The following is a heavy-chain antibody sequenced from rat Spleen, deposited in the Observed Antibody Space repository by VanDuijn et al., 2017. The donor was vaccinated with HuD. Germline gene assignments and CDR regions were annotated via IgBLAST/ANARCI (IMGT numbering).Heavy chain of an antibody. J-gene: IGHJ2*01. V-gene: IGHV5-29*01. CDR2: ISYGDSSGHSST. D-gene: IGHD1-9*01. Sequence: EVQLVKSSGGLVQPGRSLKLSCAASGFTFSDYYMAWVRQAPTKGLEWVATISYGDSSGHSSTYYRDSVKGRFTISTDNAKSTLSLQMDSLRSEDTATYYCARRHYGYTDYFDYWGQGVMVTVSS. CDR3: ARRHYGYTDYFDY. CDR1: GFTFSDYY.